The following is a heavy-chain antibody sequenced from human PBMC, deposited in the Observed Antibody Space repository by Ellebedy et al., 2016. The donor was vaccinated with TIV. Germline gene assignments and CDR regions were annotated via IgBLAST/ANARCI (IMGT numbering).Heavy chain of an antibody. CDR1: GGSISSSSYY. J-gene: IGHJ4*02. V-gene: IGHV4-39*07. Sequence: SETLSLTCTVSGGSISSSSYYWGWIRQPPGKGLEWIGSIYYSGSTYYNPSLKSRVTKYVDTSKNQFSLKLTSVTAADTAMYYCTRGGTSYSDYWGQGTLVTVSS. CDR3: TRGGTSYSDY. D-gene: IGHD1-1*01. CDR2: IYYSGST.